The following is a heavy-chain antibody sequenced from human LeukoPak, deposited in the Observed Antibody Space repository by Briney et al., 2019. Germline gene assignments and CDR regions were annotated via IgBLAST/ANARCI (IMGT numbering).Heavy chain of an antibody. J-gene: IGHJ5*02. D-gene: IGHD1-26*01. Sequence: GASVKVSCKASGYTFTSYYMHWVRQAPGQGLEWMGIINPSGGSTSYAQKFQGRVTITADESTSTAYMELSSLRSEDTAVYYCARGGSGSYTPLSNWFDPWGQGTLVTVSS. V-gene: IGHV1-46*01. CDR3: ARGGSGSYTPLSNWFDP. CDR2: INPSGGST. CDR1: GYTFTSYY.